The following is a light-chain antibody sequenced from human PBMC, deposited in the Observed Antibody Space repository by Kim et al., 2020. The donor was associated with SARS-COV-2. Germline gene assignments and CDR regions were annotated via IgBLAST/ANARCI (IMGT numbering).Light chain of an antibody. CDR3: NSRESSANHWM. J-gene: IGLJ3*02. V-gene: IGLV3-19*01. CDR2: GKN. Sequence: ALGQTVRITCQGDSLRSYYASWYQQKPGQAPVLVFYGKNNRPSGIPDRFSGSYSGNTASLTITAAQAEGEADYYCNSRESSANHWMFGGGTQLTVL. CDR1: SLRSYY.